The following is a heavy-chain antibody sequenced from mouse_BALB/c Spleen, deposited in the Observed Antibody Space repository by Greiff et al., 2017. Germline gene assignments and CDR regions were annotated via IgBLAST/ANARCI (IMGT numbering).Heavy chain of an antibody. CDR2: ISSGGSYT. Sequence: EVKLVESGGGLVKPGGSLKLSCAASGFTFSSYAMSWVRQSPEKRLEWVAEISSGGSYTYYPDTVTGRFTISRDNAKNTLYLEMSSLRSEDTAMYYCARITTARWFAYWGQGTLVTVSA. D-gene: IGHD1-2*01. CDR1: GFTFSSYA. V-gene: IGHV5-9-4*01. CDR3: ARITTARWFAY. J-gene: IGHJ3*01.